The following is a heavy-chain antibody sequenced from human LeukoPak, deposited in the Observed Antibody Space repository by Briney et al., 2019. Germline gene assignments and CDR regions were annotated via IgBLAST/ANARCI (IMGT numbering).Heavy chain of an antibody. CDR3: ARGLLAYNALDV. CDR1: GFTFTSYA. J-gene: IGHJ3*01. V-gene: IGHV3-33*08. D-gene: IGHD4-11*01. Sequence: GGSLRLSRAASGFTFTSYAMTWVRQAPGKGLEWVAVSWFDGSKEYYADSVKGRFTISRDKSKTTVYLQMNGLRAEDTAVYYCARGLLAYNALDVWGQGTMVTVSS. CDR2: SWFDGSKE.